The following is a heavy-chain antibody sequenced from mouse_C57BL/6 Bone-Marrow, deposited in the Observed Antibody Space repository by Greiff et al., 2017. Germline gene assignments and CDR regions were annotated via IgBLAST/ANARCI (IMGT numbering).Heavy chain of an antibody. V-gene: IGHV1-5*01. Sequence: EVQLQQSGTVLARPGASVKMSCKTSGYTFTSYWMHWVKQRPGQGLEWIGAIYPGNSDTSYNQKFKGKAKLTAVTSASTAYMELSSLTNEDSAVYYCTRIYGSSPHWYFDVWGTGTTVTVSS. J-gene: IGHJ1*03. CDR3: TRIYGSSPHWYFDV. D-gene: IGHD1-1*01. CDR2: IYPGNSDT. CDR1: GYTFTSYW.